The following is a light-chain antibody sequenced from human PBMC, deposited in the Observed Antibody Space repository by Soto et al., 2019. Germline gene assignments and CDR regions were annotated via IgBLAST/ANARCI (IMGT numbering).Light chain of an antibody. CDR2: GAS. CDR1: QSITNSY. V-gene: IGKV3-20*01. J-gene: IGKJ3*01. CDR3: HQYGSTPGLFT. Sequence: EIVLTQSPGTLSLSPGERATLSFRASQSITNSYLAWYQQKPGQAPRLLIYGASSRATGIPDRFSGGGSGADFTLTISRMEPEDFALYYCHQYGSTPGLFTFGPGTKVDVK.